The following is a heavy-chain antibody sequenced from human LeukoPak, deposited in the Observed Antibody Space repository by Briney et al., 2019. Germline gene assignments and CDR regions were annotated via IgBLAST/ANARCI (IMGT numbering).Heavy chain of an antibody. Sequence: SETLSLTCTVSGGSISSNTYYWSWIRQPAGKGLEWIGRIYTSGSTNYNPSLKSRVTISVDTSKNQFSLKLSSVTAADTAVYYCARPRRYYGSGKGAYYFDYWGQGTLVTVSS. CDR2: IYTSGST. CDR3: ARPRRYYGSGKGAYYFDY. J-gene: IGHJ4*02. D-gene: IGHD3-10*01. CDR1: GGSISSNTYY. V-gene: IGHV4-61*02.